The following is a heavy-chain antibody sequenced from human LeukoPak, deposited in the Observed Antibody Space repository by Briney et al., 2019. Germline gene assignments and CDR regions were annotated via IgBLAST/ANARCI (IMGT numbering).Heavy chain of an antibody. CDR2: ISGSGGRT. V-gene: IGHV3-23*01. CDR3: AKARVVVAATISFAS. Sequence: GGSLRLSCATSEITFSSYAMSWVRQAPGKGLEWVSAISGSGGRTYYADSVKGRFTISRDNSKNTLYLQMNSLRAEDTAVYYCAKARVVVAATISFASWGQGTLVTASS. CDR1: EITFSSYA. J-gene: IGHJ4*02. D-gene: IGHD2-15*01.